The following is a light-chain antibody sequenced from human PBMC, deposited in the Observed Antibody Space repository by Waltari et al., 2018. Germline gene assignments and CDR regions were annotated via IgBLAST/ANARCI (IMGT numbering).Light chain of an antibody. V-gene: IGKV3-11*01. CDR1: QTVYNY. J-gene: IGKJ4*01. CDR3: QQRKSWPFT. Sequence: DIVMTQSPTTLPLSPGERVPISCRASQTVYNYLAWYQQKAGQAPRLLIYDATKRATGVPARFSGSGFGADFTLTISSLEPEDFVVYYCQQRKSWPFTFGGGSRVDIK. CDR2: DAT.